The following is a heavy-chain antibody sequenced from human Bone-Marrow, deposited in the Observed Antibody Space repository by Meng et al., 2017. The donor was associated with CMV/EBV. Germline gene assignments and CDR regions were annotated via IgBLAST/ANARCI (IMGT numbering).Heavy chain of an antibody. CDR2: INPNSGGT. V-gene: IGHV1-2*02. CDR3: ARSFDQGGRGKAYYYYGMDV. Sequence: ASVKVSCKASGYTFTGYYMHWVRQAPGQGLEWMGWINPNSGGTNYAQKFQGRVTMTRDTSISTAYRELSRLRSDDTAVYYCARSFDQGGRGKAYYYYGMDVWGQGTTVTVSS. CDR1: GYTFTGYY. J-gene: IGHJ6*02. D-gene: IGHD3-10*01.